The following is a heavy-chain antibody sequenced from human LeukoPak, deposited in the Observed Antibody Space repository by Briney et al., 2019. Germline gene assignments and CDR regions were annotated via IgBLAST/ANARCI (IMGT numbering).Heavy chain of an antibody. D-gene: IGHD3-10*01. CDR1: GGSFSGYY. CDR2: INHGGST. V-gene: IGHV4-34*01. Sequence: PSETLSLTCAVYGGSFSGYYWNWIRQPPGKRLEWIGEINHGGSTNYNPSLKSRVTISVDTSKKQFSLKLSSVTAADTAVYYCARGGTMIRGVIPREYWGQGTLVTVSS. J-gene: IGHJ4*02. CDR3: ARGGTMIRGVIPREY.